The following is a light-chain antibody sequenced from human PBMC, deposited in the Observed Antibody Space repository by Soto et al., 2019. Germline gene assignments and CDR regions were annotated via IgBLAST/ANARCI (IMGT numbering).Light chain of an antibody. Sequence: EIVMTQSPATLSVSPGEGATLSCRASQSVNNHLAWFQQKPGQAPRLLIYSTSTRATGLPARFSGSGFGTEFTLTISSLQSVDFAVYYCQQYNDWPLTFGQGTKVEI. V-gene: IGKV3-15*01. J-gene: IGKJ1*01. CDR1: QSVNNH. CDR2: STS. CDR3: QQYNDWPLT.